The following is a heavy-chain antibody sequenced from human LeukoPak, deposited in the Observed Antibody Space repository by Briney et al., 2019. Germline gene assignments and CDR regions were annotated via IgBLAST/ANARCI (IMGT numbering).Heavy chain of an antibody. CDR2: IIPILDMT. J-gene: IGHJ4*02. CDR1: GGTFSSYA. Sequence: ASVKVSCKAPGGTFSSYAISWVRQAPGQRLEWMGRIIPILDMTNYAQRFQGRITITADKSTSTAYMELSSLKSEDTAVYYCARGQNGGSALIDYWGQGTLVTVSS. D-gene: IGHD1-1*01. CDR3: ARGQNGGSALIDY. V-gene: IGHV1-69*04.